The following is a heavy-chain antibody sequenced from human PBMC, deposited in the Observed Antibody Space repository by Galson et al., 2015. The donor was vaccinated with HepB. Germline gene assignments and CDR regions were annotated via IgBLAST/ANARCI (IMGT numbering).Heavy chain of an antibody. CDR2: INPNSGIE. D-gene: IGHD1/OR15-1a*01. V-gene: IGHV1-2*06. CDR1: GFTFTDYY. Sequence: SVKVSCKASGFTFTDYYIRWVRQAPGQGLEWMGRINPNSGIEVYAETFQGRVAMTADKSISTAYMDLNWLRSDDTAVYYCARANLIWNNRESDAFDVWGKGPMVNVSA. CDR3: ARANLIWNNRESDAFDV. J-gene: IGHJ3*01.